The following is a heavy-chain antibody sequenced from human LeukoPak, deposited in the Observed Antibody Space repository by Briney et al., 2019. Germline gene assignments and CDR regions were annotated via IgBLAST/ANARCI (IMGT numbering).Heavy chain of an antibody. V-gene: IGHV3-48*04. CDR2: ISSSGSTI. CDR3: ARQDIVVVVAARGAYYYMDV. D-gene: IGHD2-15*01. J-gene: IGHJ6*03. Sequence: GGSLRLSCAASGFTFSSYSMNWVRQAPGKGLEWVSYISSSGSTIYYADSVKGRFTISRDNAKNSLYLQMNSLRAEDTAVYYCARQDIVVVVAARGAYYYMDVWGKGTTVTISS. CDR1: GFTFSSYS.